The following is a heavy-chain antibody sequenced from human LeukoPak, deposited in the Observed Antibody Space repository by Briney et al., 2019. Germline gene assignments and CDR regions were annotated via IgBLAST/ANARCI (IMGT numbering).Heavy chain of an antibody. V-gene: IGHV3-72*01. Sequence: LSLTCTVSGGSISSSSYYWGWIRQPPGKGLEWVGRTRNKANSYTTEYAASVKGRFTISRDDSKNSLYLQMNCLKTEDTAVYYCARGVDYYGSGSEGYFDYWGQGTLVTVSS. CDR2: TRNKANSYTT. D-gene: IGHD3-10*01. J-gene: IGHJ4*02. CDR1: GGSISSSSYY. CDR3: ARGVDYYGSGSEGYFDY.